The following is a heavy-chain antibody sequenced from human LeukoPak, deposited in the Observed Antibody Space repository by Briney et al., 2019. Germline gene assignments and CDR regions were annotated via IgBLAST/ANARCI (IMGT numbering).Heavy chain of an antibody. Sequence: GGSLRLSCAASGFTFSSYWMNWVRQVPGKGLVWVSRINTDGSTTNYADSVKGRFTISRDNAKNTLYRQMNSLRVEDTAVYYCARGAMPDYWGEGTLVTVSS. D-gene: IGHD2-2*01. CDR3: ARGAMPDY. J-gene: IGHJ4*02. CDR1: GFTFSSYW. CDR2: INTDGSTT. V-gene: IGHV3-74*01.